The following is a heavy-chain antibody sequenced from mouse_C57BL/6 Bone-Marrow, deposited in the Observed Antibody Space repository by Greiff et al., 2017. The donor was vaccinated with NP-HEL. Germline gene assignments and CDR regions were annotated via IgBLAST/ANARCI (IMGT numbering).Heavy chain of an antibody. Sequence: VQLQQPGAELVKPGASVKLSCKASGYTFTSYWMHWVKQRPGRGLEWIGSIDPNSGGTKYNEKFKSKATLTVDKPSSTAYMQLSSLTSEDSAVYYCATTTVVPMDYWGQGTSVTVSS. CDR3: ATTTVVPMDY. J-gene: IGHJ4*01. D-gene: IGHD1-1*01. V-gene: IGHV1-72*01. CDR2: IDPNSGGT. CDR1: GYTFTSYW.